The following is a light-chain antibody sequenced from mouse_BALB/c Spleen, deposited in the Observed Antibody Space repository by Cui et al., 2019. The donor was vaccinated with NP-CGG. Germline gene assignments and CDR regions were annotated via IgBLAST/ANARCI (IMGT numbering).Light chain of an antibody. CDR3: ALWYSNHWV. CDR2: GTN. CDR1: TGTITTNNY. V-gene: IGLV1*01. Sequence: QAVVTQESTLTTSPGATVTFTCRSSTGTITTNNYANCVQEKPDHLLTGIIGGTNNRDPGVHARFSGSLIGDKAALTITGAQTEDEAIYFCALWYSNHWVFGGGTKLTVL. J-gene: IGLJ1*01.